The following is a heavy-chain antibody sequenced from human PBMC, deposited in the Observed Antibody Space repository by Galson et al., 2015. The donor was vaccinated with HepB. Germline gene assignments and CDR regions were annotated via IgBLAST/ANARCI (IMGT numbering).Heavy chain of an antibody. J-gene: IGHJ5*02. V-gene: IGHV1-18*04. CDR2: ISAYNGNT. D-gene: IGHD5-12*01. CDR3: ARAGSVATIKGPIKNWFDP. Sequence: SVKVSCKASGYTFTSYGISWVRQAPGQGLEWMGWISAYNGNTNYAQKLQGRVTMTTDTSTSTAYMELRSLRSDDTAVYYCARAGSVATIKGPIKNWFDPWGQGTLVTVSS. CDR1: GYTFTSYG.